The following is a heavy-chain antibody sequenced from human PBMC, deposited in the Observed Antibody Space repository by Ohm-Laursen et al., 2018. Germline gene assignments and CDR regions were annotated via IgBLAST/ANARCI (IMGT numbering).Heavy chain of an antibody. CDR2: IYDIDNT. D-gene: IGHD3-10*01. Sequence: TLSLTCVVSGGSIGSGGYYWNWIRQRPGQGLEWIGHIYDIDNTNHSSSLQSRVTISLDTSKNQISLTLSSVTAADTAVYYCARAQNTMVRGVIPRPNWFDPWGHGTLVTVSS. CDR1: GGSIGSGGYY. V-gene: IGHV4-31*11. CDR3: ARAQNTMVRGVIPRPNWFDP. J-gene: IGHJ5*02.